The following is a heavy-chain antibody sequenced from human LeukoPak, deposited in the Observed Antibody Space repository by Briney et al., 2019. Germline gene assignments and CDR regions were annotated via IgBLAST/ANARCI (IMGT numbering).Heavy chain of an antibody. CDR1: GDSVSGDSGA. V-gene: IGHV6-1*01. Sequence: SQTLSLTCAISGDSVSGDSGAWNWIRQSPSRGLEWLGRTYYRSKWYNDYAVSVKSRITINPDTSKNQFSLQLNSVTPEDTAVYYCARAVSSSWRQFDYWGQGTLVTVSS. D-gene: IGHD6-13*01. J-gene: IGHJ4*02. CDR2: TYYRSKWYN. CDR3: ARAVSSSWRQFDY.